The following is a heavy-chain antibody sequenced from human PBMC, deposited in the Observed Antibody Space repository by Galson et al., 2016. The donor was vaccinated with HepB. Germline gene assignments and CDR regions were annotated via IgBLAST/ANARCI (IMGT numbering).Heavy chain of an antibody. CDR3: ARGHLVVPFSFYFDY. J-gene: IGHJ4*02. Sequence: CAISGDSVSSKSAAWNWIRHSPSRGLEWLGRTYHTSNWYSDYAVSVKSRITIYPDTSKNQFSLQLNSVTPEDTAVYYCARGHLVVPFSFYFDYWGQGSLVTVSS. CDR1: GDSVSSKSAA. CDR2: TYHTSNWYS. V-gene: IGHV6-1*01. D-gene: IGHD2-15*01.